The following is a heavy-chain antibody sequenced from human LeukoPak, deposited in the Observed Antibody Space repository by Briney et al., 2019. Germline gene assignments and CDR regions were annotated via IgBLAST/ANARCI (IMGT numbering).Heavy chain of an antibody. Sequence: PGGSLRLSCAVSGFTLSNYWVSWVRQAPGQGLGWVANIKQDGTEKHYVDSVKGRFTISRDNAKNSLYLQMNSLRAEDTAVYYCARDRQIACWGQGTLVTVSS. J-gene: IGHJ4*02. V-gene: IGHV3-7*01. CDR2: IKQDGTEK. CDR3: ARDRQIAC. CDR1: GFTLSNYW.